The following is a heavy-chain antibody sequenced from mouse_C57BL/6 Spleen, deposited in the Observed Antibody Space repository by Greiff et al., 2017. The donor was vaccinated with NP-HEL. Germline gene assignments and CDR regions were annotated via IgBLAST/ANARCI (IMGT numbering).Heavy chain of an antibody. V-gene: IGHV14-2*01. J-gene: IGHJ4*01. CDR3: ARRDYGYDNAMDY. Sequence: VQLQQSGAELVKPGASVKLSCTASGFNIKDYYMHWVKQRTEQGLEWIGRIDPEDGETKYAPKFPGKATITADTSSNTAYLQLSSLTSEDTAVYYCARRDYGYDNAMDYWGQGTSVTVSS. CDR1: GFNIKDYY. CDR2: IDPEDGET. D-gene: IGHD2-2*01.